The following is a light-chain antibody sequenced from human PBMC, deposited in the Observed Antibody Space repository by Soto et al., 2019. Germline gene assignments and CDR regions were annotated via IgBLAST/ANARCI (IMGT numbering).Light chain of an antibody. Sequence: QSALTQPASVSGSPGQSITISCTGTSSDVGGYNYVSWYQHHPGKAPKLMIYEVSNRPSGVSYRFSGSKSGNTASLTISGLQAEDEDEYYCNSYTGSGIVFGTGTKVTVL. CDR1: SSDVGGYNY. CDR3: NSYTGSGIV. CDR2: EVS. J-gene: IGLJ1*01. V-gene: IGLV2-14*01.